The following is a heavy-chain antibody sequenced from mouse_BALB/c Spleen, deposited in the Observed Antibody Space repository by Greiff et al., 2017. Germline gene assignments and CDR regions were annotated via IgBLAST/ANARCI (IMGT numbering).Heavy chain of an antibody. CDR2: IRLKSNNYAT. J-gene: IGHJ3*01. D-gene: IGHD4-1*01. V-gene: IGHV6-6*02. CDR3: TPGTGWFAY. Sequence: EVKLQESGGGLVQPGGSMKLSCVASGFTFSNYWMNWVRQSPEKGLEWVAEIRLKSNNYATHYAESVKGRFTISRDDSKSSVYLQMNNLRAEDTGIYYCTPGTGWFAYWGQGTLVTVSA. CDR1: GFTFSNYW.